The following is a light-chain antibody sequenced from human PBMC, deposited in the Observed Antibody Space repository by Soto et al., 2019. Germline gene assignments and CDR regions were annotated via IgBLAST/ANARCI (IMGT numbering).Light chain of an antibody. CDR3: SSYAGSNPYMV. J-gene: IGLJ2*01. Sequence: QSALTQPPSASRSPGQSVTISCTGTSSDVGGYNYVSWYQQHPGKAPKVMIYEVSKRPSGVPDRFSGSKSGNTASLTVSGLQAEDEADYYCSSYAGSNPYMVFGGGTKLTVL. CDR1: SSDVGGYNY. V-gene: IGLV2-8*02. CDR2: EVS.